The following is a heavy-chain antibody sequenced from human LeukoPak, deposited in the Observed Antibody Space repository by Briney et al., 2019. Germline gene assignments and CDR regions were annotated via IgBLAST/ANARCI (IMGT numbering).Heavy chain of an antibody. V-gene: IGHV3-21*01. CDR3: ARAMDTAMVTDY. Sequence: GGSLRLSCAASGFTFSSYSMNWVRQAPGKGLGWVSSISSSSSYIYYADSVKGRFTISRDNAKNSLYLQMNSLRAEDTAVYYCARAMDTAMVTDYWGQGTLVTVSS. CDR2: ISSSSSYI. D-gene: IGHD5-18*01. CDR1: GFTFSSYS. J-gene: IGHJ4*02.